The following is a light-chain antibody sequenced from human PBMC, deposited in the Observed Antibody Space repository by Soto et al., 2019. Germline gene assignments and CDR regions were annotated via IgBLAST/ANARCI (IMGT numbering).Light chain of an antibody. CDR2: TAS. CDR1: QSIRTY. V-gene: IGKV1-39*01. CDR3: QQTYSIPWT. J-gene: IGKJ1*01. Sequence: DIQMTQSPSSLSASVGDRVTITCRASQSIRTYLNWYQQKPGKPPKVLIYTASTLQSGVPSRFSGSGSGTDFTLTISSLQPEDFATYHCQQTYSIPWTFGQGTKVEIK.